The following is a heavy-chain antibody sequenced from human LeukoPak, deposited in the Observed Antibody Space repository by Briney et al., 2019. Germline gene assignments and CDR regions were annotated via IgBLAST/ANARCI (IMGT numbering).Heavy chain of an antibody. CDR2: INHSGTT. Sequence: PSETLSLACAVYGGSFSSYYWYWIRQPPGKGLEWIGEINHSGTTNYNPSLKSRVTISVDTSKNQFSLKLSPVTAAGTAVYYCARGENYYDNSGYDYWGQGTLVTVSS. V-gene: IGHV4-34*01. J-gene: IGHJ4*02. CDR3: ARGENYYDNSGYDY. CDR1: GGSFSSYY. D-gene: IGHD3-22*01.